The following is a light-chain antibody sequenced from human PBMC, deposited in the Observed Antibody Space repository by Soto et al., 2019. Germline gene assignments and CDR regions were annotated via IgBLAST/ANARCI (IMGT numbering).Light chain of an antibody. CDR3: SSYTSSSTLDVV. Sequence: QSALTQPASVSGSPGQSINISCTGTSSDGGGYNYVSWYQQHPGKAPKLMIYDVSNRPSGVSNRFSGSKSSNTASLTISGLQAEDEADYYCSSYTSSSTLDVVFGGGTKLTVL. V-gene: IGLV2-14*01. CDR2: DVS. CDR1: SSDGGGYNY. J-gene: IGLJ2*01.